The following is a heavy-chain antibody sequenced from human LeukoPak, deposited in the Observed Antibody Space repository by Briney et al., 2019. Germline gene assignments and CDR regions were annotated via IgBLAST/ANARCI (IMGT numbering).Heavy chain of an antibody. CDR3: AKGYRSGSYSPLGY. J-gene: IGHJ4*02. CDR1: GFTFSSYA. Sequence: GGSLRLSCAASGFTFSSYAMSWVRQAPGKGLEWVSAISGSGGSTYYADSVKGWFTISRDNPKNTLYLQMNSLRAEDTAVYYCAKGYRSGSYSPLGYWGQGTLVTVSS. CDR2: ISGSGGST. D-gene: IGHD1-26*01. V-gene: IGHV3-23*01.